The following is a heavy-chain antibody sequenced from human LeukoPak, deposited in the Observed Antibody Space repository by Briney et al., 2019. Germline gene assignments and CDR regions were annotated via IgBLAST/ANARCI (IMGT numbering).Heavy chain of an antibody. D-gene: IGHD6-13*01. CDR1: GFTFSDYY. Sequence: GGSLRLSCAASGFTFSDYYMSWIRQAPGKGLEWVSYISPSSSSTTYADSVKGRFTISRDNAKNSLYLQMNSLRAEDTAVYYCARVGTIVAAGPPDYWGRGTLVTVSS. V-gene: IGHV3-11*05. J-gene: IGHJ4*02. CDR2: ISPSSSST. CDR3: ARVGTIVAAGPPDY.